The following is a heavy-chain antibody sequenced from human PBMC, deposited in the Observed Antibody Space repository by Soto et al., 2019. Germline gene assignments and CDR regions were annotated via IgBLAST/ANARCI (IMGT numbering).Heavy chain of an antibody. J-gene: IGHJ4*02. Sequence: PAETLSLTCTVSGGSISSYYWSWIRQPPGKELEWIGYIYYSGSTNYNPSLKSRVTISVDTSKNQFSLKLTSVTAADTAVYYCARDKITGLFDYWGQGTLVTVSS. D-gene: IGHD2-8*02. CDR3: ARDKITGLFDY. V-gene: IGHV4-59*12. CDR2: IYYSGST. CDR1: GGSISSYY.